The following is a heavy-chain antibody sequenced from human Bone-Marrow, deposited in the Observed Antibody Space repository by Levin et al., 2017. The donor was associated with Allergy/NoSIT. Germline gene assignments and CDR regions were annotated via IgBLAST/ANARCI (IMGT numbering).Heavy chain of an antibody. CDR2: MNPNSGNT. D-gene: IGHD3-3*01. J-gene: IGHJ6*02. Sequence: ASVKVSCKASGYTFTSYDINWVRQATGQGLEWMGWMNPNSGNTGYAQKFQGRVTMTRNTSISTAYMELSSLRSEDTAVYYCARDRPRPRITIFGVVTQYGMDVWGQGTTVTVSS. V-gene: IGHV1-8*01. CDR1: GYTFTSYD. CDR3: ARDRPRPRITIFGVVTQYGMDV.